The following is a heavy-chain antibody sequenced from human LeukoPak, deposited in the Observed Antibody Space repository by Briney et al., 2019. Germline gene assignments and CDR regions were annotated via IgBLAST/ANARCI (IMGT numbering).Heavy chain of an antibody. J-gene: IGHJ6*02. CDR3: ARVSSSWDYYYYGMDV. CDR1: GDSVSSSSAA. CDR2: TYYRSKWYN. V-gene: IGHV6-1*01. D-gene: IGHD6-13*01. Sequence: SQTLSLTCAISGDSVSSSSAAWNWIRQSPSRGLEWLGRTYYRSKWYNDYAVSVKSRITINPDTSKNQFSLQLNSVTPEDTAVYYCARVSSSWDYYYYGMDVWGQGTTVTVSS.